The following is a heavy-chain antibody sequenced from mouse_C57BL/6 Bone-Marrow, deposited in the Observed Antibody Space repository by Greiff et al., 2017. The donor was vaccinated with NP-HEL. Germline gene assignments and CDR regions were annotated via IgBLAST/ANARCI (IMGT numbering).Heavy chain of an antibody. CDR2: IYPGSGNT. CDR1: GYTFTDYY. Sequence: QVQLQQSGAELVRPGASVKLSCKASGYTFTDYYINWVKQRPGQGLEWIARIYPGSGNTYYNEKFKGKATLTAEKSSSTAYMQLSSLTSEDSAVYFCARGVSRIYGYYAMDYWGQGTSVTVSS. V-gene: IGHV1-76*01. CDR3: ARGVSRIYGYYAMDY. D-gene: IGHD1-1*02. J-gene: IGHJ4*01.